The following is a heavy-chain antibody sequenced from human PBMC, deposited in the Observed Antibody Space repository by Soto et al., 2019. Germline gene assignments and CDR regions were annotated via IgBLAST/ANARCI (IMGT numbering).Heavy chain of an antibody. V-gene: IGHV1-69*13. Sequence: SVKVSCKASAGTFSSYAVSWVRQAPGQGLEWMGGIIPIFGTANYAQKFQGRVTITADESTSTAYMELSSLRSEDTAVYYCATPPEYYDSSGRFDYWGQGTLVTVSS. CDR3: ATPPEYYDSSGRFDY. CDR1: AGTFSSYA. CDR2: IIPIFGTA. J-gene: IGHJ4*02. D-gene: IGHD3-22*01.